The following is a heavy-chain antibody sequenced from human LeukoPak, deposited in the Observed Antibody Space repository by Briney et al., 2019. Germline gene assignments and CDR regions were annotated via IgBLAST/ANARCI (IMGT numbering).Heavy chain of an antibody. CDR3: ARVASNYDFDY. CDR2: TSGSGGST. J-gene: IGHJ4*02. D-gene: IGHD4-11*01. Sequence: PGGPLRLSCAASGFTFSSYGMSWVRQAPGKGLEWVSATSGSGGSTYYADSVKGRFTISRDNSKNTLYLQMNSLRAEDTALYYCARVASNYDFDYWGQGTLVTVSS. CDR1: GFTFSSYG. V-gene: IGHV3-23*01.